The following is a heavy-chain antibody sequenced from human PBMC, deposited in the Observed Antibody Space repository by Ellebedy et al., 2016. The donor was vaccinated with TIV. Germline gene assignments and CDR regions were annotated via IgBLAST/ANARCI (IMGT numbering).Heavy chain of an antibody. CDR1: GFTFSSYS. V-gene: IGHV3-21*01. CDR3: AREGERYCSSTSCLENPDY. D-gene: IGHD2-2*01. J-gene: IGHJ4*02. CDR2: ISSSSSYI. Sequence: GGSLRLXCAASGFTFSSYSMNWVRQAPGKGLEWVSSISSSSSYIYYADSVKGRFTISRDNAKNSLYLQMNSLRAEDTAVYYCAREGERYCSSTSCLENPDYWGQGTLVTVSS.